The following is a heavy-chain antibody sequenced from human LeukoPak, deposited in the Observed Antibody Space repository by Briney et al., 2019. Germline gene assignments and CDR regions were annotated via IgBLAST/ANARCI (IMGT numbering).Heavy chain of an antibody. J-gene: IGHJ4*02. D-gene: IGHD3-10*01. CDR3: AKLRGSGTYTPYDY. CDR2: IRYDGSNK. Sequence: AGGSLRLSCAASGFTFSSYGMHWVRQAPGKGLEWVAFIRYDGSNKYYADSVKGRFTISRDNSKNTLFLQMDSLRAEDTAVYYCAKLRGSGTYTPYDYWGQGTLVTVSS. CDR1: GFTFSSYG. V-gene: IGHV3-30*02.